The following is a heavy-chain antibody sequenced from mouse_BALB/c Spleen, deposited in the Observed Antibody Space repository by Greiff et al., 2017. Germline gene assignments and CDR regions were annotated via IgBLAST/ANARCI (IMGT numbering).Heavy chain of an antibody. CDR1: GFNIKDSY. CDR2: IDPANGNT. J-gene: IGHJ4*01. CDR3: ARAISYYYGSSYYYAMDY. Sequence: GQLQQSGAELVKPGASVKLSCTASGFNIKDSYMYWVNQRPEQGLEWIGRIDPANGNTKYDPKFQGKATITADTSSNTAYLQLSSLTSEDTAVYYCARAISYYYGSSYYYAMDYWGQGTSVTVSS. D-gene: IGHD1-1*01. V-gene: IGHV14-3*02.